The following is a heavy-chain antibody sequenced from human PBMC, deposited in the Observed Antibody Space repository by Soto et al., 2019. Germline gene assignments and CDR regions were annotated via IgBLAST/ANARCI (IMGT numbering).Heavy chain of an antibody. V-gene: IGHV3-66*01. CDR3: ARRALSHACVDC. CDR1: GFSVSDNF. Sequence: DVQLMESGGGLVQPGGSLRLSCAASGFSVSDNFMNCVRQAPGKGLAWVAVIFPDGSTYYTDSVKGRFTISRDISKVKRHLQMNTVRDDDAGGYCCARRALSHACVDCWGQGTLVTVSS. CDR2: IFPDGST. J-gene: IGHJ4*02.